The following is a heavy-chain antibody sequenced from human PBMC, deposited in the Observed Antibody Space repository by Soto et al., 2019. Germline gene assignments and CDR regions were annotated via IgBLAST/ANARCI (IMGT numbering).Heavy chain of an antibody. CDR1: CLPDISIY. Sequence: GGPLSHSSPASCLPDISIYMCGVAQAPGKGLEWVSVIYSCGSTYYEDSVKSRFTISRGNYKNTLYLQMNSLRAEVTAGYYFTSDHMYGHDY. CDR3: TSDHMYGHDY. V-gene: IGHV3-53*01. J-gene: IGHJ6*03. D-gene: IGHD2-8*01. CDR2: IYSCGST.